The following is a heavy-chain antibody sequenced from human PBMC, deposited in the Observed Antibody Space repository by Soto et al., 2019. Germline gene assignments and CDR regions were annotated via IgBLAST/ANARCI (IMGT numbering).Heavy chain of an antibody. CDR1: GYSFTSYW. D-gene: IGHD3-16*01. CDR2: IYPGDSDT. Sequence: LGESLKISCKGSGYSFTSYWIGWVRQMPGKGLEWMGIIYPGDSDTRHSPSFQGQVTISADKSISTAYLQWSSLKASDTAMYYCASPSVNLGGRLGAFDIWGQGTMVTVSS. V-gene: IGHV5-51*01. CDR3: ASPSVNLGGRLGAFDI. J-gene: IGHJ3*02.